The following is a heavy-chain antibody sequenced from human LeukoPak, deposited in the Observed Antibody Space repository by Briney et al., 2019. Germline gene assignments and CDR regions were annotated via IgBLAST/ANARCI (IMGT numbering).Heavy chain of an antibody. Sequence: ASVKVSCKASGYTFTSHYMHWVRQAPGQGLEWMGIINPSGGSTSYAQKFQGRVTMTRDTSTSTVYMELSSLRSEDTAVYYCARYDLVVYSSSWYQGYFQHWGQGTLVTVSS. CDR1: GYTFTSHY. CDR3: ARYDLVVYSSSWYQGYFQH. CDR2: INPSGGST. D-gene: IGHD6-13*01. J-gene: IGHJ1*01. V-gene: IGHV1-46*01.